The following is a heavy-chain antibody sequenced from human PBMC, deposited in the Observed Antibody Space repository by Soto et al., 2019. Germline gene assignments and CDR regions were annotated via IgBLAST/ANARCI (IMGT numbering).Heavy chain of an antibody. CDR2: IRSRANNFAT. CDR3: ARGQGAAIGDYSSSGMDV. V-gene: IGHV3-73*01. CDR1: GFIFSGSA. D-gene: IGHD2-2*02. Sequence: VGSLRLSCAASGFIFSGSAIHWVRQASGKGLEWVGRIRSRANNFATSSAASVKGRFTFSRDGSKNTAYLQMNTLKPEDTAVYYCARGQGAAIGDYSSSGMDVWGQGTTVTVSS. J-gene: IGHJ6*02.